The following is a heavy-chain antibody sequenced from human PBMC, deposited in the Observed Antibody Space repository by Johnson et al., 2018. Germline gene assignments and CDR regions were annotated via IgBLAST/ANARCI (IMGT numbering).Heavy chain of an antibody. Sequence: QVQLVESGGGVVQPGRSLRLSCVGSGFTFSNCGTHWVRQAPGKGLEWVTFISYDGSNKYYADSVKGRFTISRDNSKNTLYLQMNSLRAEDTAVYYCAKDQGLWFGELLDAFDIWGQGTMVTVSS. CDR1: GFTFSNCG. CDR2: ISYDGSNK. J-gene: IGHJ3*02. D-gene: IGHD3-10*01. CDR3: AKDQGLWFGELLDAFDI. V-gene: IGHV3-30*18.